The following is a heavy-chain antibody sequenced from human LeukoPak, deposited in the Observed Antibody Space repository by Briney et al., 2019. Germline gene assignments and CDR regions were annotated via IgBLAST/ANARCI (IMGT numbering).Heavy chain of an antibody. CDR1: GGSFSGYY. V-gene: IGHV4-34*01. CDR2: INHSGST. CDR3: ARTVTTYNWFDP. Sequence: SETLSLTCAVYGGSFSGYYWSWIRQPPGKGLEWIGKINHSGSTNYNPSLKSRVTISVDTSKNQFSLNLSSVSAADTSVYYCARTVTTYNWFDPRGQGTLVTVSS. J-gene: IGHJ5*02. D-gene: IGHD4-11*01.